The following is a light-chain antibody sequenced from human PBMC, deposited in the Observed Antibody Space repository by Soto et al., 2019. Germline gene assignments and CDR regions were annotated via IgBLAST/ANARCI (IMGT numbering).Light chain of an antibody. V-gene: IGKV3-11*01. Sequence: EIVLTQSPATLSLSPGERATLSCRASQSVSSYLVWYQQKPGQAPRLLIYDASNRATGIPARFSGSGSGTDFTLIISSVEPADLSVYYCQQRSRWPLTFGQGTKVETK. J-gene: IGKJ1*01. CDR3: QQRSRWPLT. CDR2: DAS. CDR1: QSVSSY.